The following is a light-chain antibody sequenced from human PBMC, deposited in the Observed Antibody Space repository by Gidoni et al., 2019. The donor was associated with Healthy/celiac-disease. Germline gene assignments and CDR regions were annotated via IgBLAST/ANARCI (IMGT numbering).Light chain of an antibody. V-gene: IGKV1-33*01. CDR3: QQYDNLPPRWT. CDR1: QDISNY. CDR2: DAS. Sequence: DIQMTQSPSSLSASVGDRVTITCQASQDISNYLNWYQQKPGKAPKLLIYDASNLETGVPSRFSGSGSGTDFTFTISSLQTEDSATYYCQQYDNLPPRWTFGQGTKLEIK. J-gene: IGKJ2*01.